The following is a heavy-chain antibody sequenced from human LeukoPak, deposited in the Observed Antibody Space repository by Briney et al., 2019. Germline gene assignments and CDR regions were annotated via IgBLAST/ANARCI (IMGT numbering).Heavy chain of an antibody. CDR3: AKRGVVIRVILVGFHKEAYYFDS. CDR1: GFTVSSNY. CDR2: SDSGGST. V-gene: IGHV3-53*01. D-gene: IGHD3-22*01. J-gene: IGHJ4*02. Sequence: GGSLRLSCAASGFTVSSNYMSWVRQAPGKGLEWVAGVSDSGGSTKYADSVKGRFTISRDNPKNTLYLQMNSPRAEDTAVYFCAKRGVVIRVILVGFHKEAYYFDSWGQGALVTVSS.